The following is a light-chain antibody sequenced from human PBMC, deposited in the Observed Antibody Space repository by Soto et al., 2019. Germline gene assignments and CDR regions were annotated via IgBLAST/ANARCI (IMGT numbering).Light chain of an antibody. J-gene: IGKJ1*01. Sequence: EVLITQSPATLSVSPGDRVTLSCRASLSVSIDLALYQQKPGQAPTLLIYGASIRATGVPARFSGSGSGTDFTLTIDSLQSEDVADYYCQQYFRWPPWTFGQGTKVDIK. CDR3: QQYFRWPPWT. CDR1: LSVSID. CDR2: GAS. V-gene: IGKV3-15*01.